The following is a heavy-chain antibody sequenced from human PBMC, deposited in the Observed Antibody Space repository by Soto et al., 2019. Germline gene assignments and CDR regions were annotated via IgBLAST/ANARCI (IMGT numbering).Heavy chain of an antibody. V-gene: IGHV3-21*06. D-gene: IGHD2-2*01. CDR3: ARDSDCHSTSCFFPPHV. J-gene: IGHJ6*02. Sequence: GGSLRLSCSASGFTFSDENMSWVRQVPGKGLEWVSGISGGGSYIFYADSVQGRFSTSRDNPKNSLFLEMNSLRVEDTAVYYCARDSDCHSTSCFFPPHVWGQGTTVTVSS. CDR2: ISGGGSYI. CDR1: GFTFSDEN.